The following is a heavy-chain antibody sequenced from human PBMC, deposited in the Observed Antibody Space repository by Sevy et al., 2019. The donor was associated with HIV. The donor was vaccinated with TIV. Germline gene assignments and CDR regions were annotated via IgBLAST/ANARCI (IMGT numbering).Heavy chain of an antibody. V-gene: IGHV1-18*01. Sequence: ASVKVSCKASGYTFTSYGISWVRQAPGQVLEWMGWISAYNGNTNYAQKLQGRVTMTTDTSTSTAYMELRSLRSDDTAVYYCARDHFYIVIAASAWCFDYWGQGTLVTVSS. CDR2: ISAYNGNT. CDR1: GYTFTSYG. D-gene: IGHD6-13*01. CDR3: ARDHFYIVIAASAWCFDY. J-gene: IGHJ4*02.